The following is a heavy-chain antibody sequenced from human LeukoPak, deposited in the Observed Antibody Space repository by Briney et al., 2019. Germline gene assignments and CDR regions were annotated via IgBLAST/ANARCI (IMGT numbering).Heavy chain of an antibody. J-gene: IGHJ3*02. CDR2: ISSSGSTI. Sequence: GGSLRLSCAASGFTFSSFEMNWVRQAPGKGLEWVSYISSSGSTIYYADSVKGRFTISRDNAKNSLYLQMNSLRAEDTAVYYCASPLRRRGAFDIWGQGTMVTVSS. V-gene: IGHV3-48*03. CDR1: GFTFSSFE. CDR3: ASPLRRRGAFDI. D-gene: IGHD5-24*01.